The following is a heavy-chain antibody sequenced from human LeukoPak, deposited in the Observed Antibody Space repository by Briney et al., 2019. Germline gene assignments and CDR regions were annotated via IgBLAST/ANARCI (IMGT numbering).Heavy chain of an antibody. V-gene: IGHV4-39*07. CDR1: GGSISSSSYY. Sequence: SETLSLTCTVSGGSISSSSYYWGWIRQPPGKGLEWIGEINHSGSTNYNPSLKSRVTISVDTSKNQFSLKLSSVTAADTAVYYCAGRYCSSTSCYLPSWGQGTLVTVSS. J-gene: IGHJ4*02. CDR2: INHSGST. CDR3: AGRYCSSTSCYLPS. D-gene: IGHD2-2*01.